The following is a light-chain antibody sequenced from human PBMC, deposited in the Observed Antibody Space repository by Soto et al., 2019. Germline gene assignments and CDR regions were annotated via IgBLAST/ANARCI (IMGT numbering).Light chain of an antibody. Sequence: QSVLTQSPSASGTPGQRVSISCSGSTSNIGTNTVSWYQHVPGTAPKLLIYSNNQRPSGVPDRFSGSKSGTSASLAISGLRSEDEADYYCAAWDDSLSGVVFGGGTKVTVL. J-gene: IGLJ2*01. CDR2: SNN. CDR3: AAWDDSLSGVV. CDR1: TSNIGTNT. V-gene: IGLV1-44*01.